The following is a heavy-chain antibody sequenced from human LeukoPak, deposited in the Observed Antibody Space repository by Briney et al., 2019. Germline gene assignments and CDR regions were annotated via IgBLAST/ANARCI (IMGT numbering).Heavy chain of an antibody. V-gene: IGHV1-18*01. CDR1: GYTFTRYG. D-gene: IGHD2-15*01. Sequence: ASVKVSCKASGYTFTRYGISWVRQAPGQGLEWMGWISAYNGNTNYAQKFQGRVTMTRDTSISTAYMELSRLRSDDTAVYYCARGGVVSYCSGGDCYPSGLMDVWGKGTTVTISS. CDR2: ISAYNGNT. CDR3: ARGGVVSYCSGGDCYPSGLMDV. J-gene: IGHJ6*04.